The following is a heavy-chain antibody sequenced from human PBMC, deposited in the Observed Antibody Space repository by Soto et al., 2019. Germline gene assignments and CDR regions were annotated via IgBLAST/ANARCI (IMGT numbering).Heavy chain of an antibody. CDR1: GGSISSYY. V-gene: IGHV4-59*03. CDR2: LYNTGST. J-gene: IGHJ6*02. D-gene: IGHD3-3*01. CDR3: AGMSFTVFGEVIDNFYFYGMDV. Sequence: QVQLQESGPGLVKPSETLSLTCNVSGGSISSYYWTWIRQPPGKGLEWIGYLYNTGSTNYNHSLKSRVTTSLDTSKNQFFLNLSSVTAADTAVYYCAGMSFTVFGEVIDNFYFYGMDVWGQGTTVTVSS.